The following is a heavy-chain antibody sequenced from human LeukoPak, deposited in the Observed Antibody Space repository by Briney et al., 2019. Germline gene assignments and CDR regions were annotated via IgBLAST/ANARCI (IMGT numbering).Heavy chain of an antibody. CDR2: IKSKTDGGTT. J-gene: IGHJ4*02. D-gene: IGHD6-13*01. CDR3: TTDRIAAAAHDC. V-gene: IGHV3-15*01. Sequence: GGSLRLSCAASGFTFSNAWMSWVRQAPGKGLEWVGRIKSKTDGGTTDYAAPVKGRFTISRDDSKNTLYLQMNSLKTEDTAVYYCTTDRIAAAAHDCWGQGTLVTVSS. CDR1: GFTFSNAW.